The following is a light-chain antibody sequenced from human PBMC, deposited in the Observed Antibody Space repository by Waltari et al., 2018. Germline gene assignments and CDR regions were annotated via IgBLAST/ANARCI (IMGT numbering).Light chain of an antibody. CDR2: VNGDGSH. CDR3: QTWGPDNNWV. V-gene: IGLV4-69*02. CDR1: SGHSDYG. Sequence: QLVLTQPPSASASPRASVKLTCTLSSGHSDYGIAWHQQQPEKGPRFLMKVNGDGSHTKGDWIPHRFSGSSSGAERYLTISSLQSEDEADYYCQTWGPDNNWVFGGGTKLTVL. J-gene: IGLJ3*02.